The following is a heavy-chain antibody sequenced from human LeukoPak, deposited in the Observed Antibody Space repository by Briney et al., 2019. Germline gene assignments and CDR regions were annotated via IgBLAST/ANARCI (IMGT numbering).Heavy chain of an antibody. Sequence: GASVKVSCKASGYTFTGYYMHWVRQAPGQGLEWMGWINPNSGGTNYAQKFQGWVTMTRDTSISTAYMELSRLRSDDTAVYYCARALNYYDSSGLSFTYDYWGQGTLVTVSS. D-gene: IGHD3-22*01. J-gene: IGHJ4*02. CDR2: INPNSGGT. CDR3: ARALNYYDSSGLSFTYDY. V-gene: IGHV1-2*04. CDR1: GYTFTGYY.